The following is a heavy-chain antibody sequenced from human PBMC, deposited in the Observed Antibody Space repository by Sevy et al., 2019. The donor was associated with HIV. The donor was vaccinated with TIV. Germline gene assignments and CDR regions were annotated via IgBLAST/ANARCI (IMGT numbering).Heavy chain of an antibody. Sequence: SETLSLTCAVHGGSFSGYYWNWIRQPPGKGLEWIGEINHSGSTNYNPSLKSRVTISVDTSKNRFSLKLRSVTAADTAVYYCARSPPIVVVPGAPSWFDPWGQGTLVTVSS. CDR3: ARSPPIVVVPGAPSWFDP. CDR1: GGSFSGYY. D-gene: IGHD2-2*01. J-gene: IGHJ5*02. V-gene: IGHV4-34*01. CDR2: INHSGST.